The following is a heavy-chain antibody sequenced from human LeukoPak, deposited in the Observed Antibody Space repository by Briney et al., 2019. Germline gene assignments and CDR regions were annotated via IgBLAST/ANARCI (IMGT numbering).Heavy chain of an antibody. CDR1: GFTFSSYI. V-gene: IGHV3-21*01. CDR3: AREYGSGWYDY. J-gene: IGHJ4*02. D-gene: IGHD6-19*01. CDR2: ISSSSYI. Sequence: PGGPLRLSCAASGFTFSSYIMNWVRQAPGKGLEWVSSISSSSYIYYADSVKGRFTISRDNAKNSLYLQMNSLTVEDTAVYYCAREYGSGWYDYWGQGTLVTVSS.